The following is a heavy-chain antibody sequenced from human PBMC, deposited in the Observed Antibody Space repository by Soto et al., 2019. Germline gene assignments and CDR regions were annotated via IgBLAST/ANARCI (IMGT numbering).Heavy chain of an antibody. J-gene: IGHJ4*02. Sequence: PGGSLRLSCAASGFTFGDYAMQWVRQAPGKGLEWVSAISWNSGSIDYADSVKGRFTTSRDNAKNSLYLQMNSLRAEDTALYYCAKSHTTSGWYVTTDYWGQGTRVTVSS. V-gene: IGHV3-9*01. CDR1: GFTFGDYA. CDR2: ISWNSGSI. CDR3: AKSHTTSGWYVTTDY. D-gene: IGHD6-19*01.